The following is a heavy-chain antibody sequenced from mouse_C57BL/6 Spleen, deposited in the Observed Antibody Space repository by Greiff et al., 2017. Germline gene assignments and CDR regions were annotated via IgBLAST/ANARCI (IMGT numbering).Heavy chain of an antibody. V-gene: IGHV1-19*01. CDR2: INPYNGGT. CDR1: GYTFTDYY. Sequence: EVKLQQSGPVLVKPGASVKMSCKASGYTFTDYYMNWVKQSHGKSLEWIGVINPYNGGTSYNQKFKGKATLTVDKSSSTAYMELNSLTSEDSAVYYCAREDYESYWYFDVWGTGTTVTVSS. D-gene: IGHD2-4*01. J-gene: IGHJ1*03. CDR3: AREDYESYWYFDV.